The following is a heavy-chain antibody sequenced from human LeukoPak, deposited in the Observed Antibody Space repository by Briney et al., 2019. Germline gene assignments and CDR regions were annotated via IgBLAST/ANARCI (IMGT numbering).Heavy chain of an antibody. CDR1: GGSISSSNW. V-gene: IGHV4-4*02. Sequence: SGTLSLTCAVSGGSISSSNWWSWVRQPPGKGLEWIGEIYHSGNTNYNPSLKSRVTISVDKSKNQFSLKLSSVTAADTAVYYCARLRCSGGSCYSEFSDYYYGMDVWGKGTTVTVSS. J-gene: IGHJ6*04. CDR2: IYHSGNT. D-gene: IGHD2-15*01. CDR3: ARLRCSGGSCYSEFSDYYYGMDV.